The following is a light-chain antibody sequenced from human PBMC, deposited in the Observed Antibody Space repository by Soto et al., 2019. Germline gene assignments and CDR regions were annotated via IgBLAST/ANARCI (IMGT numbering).Light chain of an antibody. CDR2: EVS. V-gene: IGLV2-14*01. J-gene: IGLJ1*01. Sequence: QSVLTQPASVSGSPGQSITISCTGTSSDVGGYTYVSWYQQHPGKAPKLIIYEVSNRPSGVSNRFSGPRSGNTASLTISGLQAEDEADYYCNSYTSGSTYVFGTGTKVTVL. CDR3: NSYTSGSTYV. CDR1: SSDVGGYTY.